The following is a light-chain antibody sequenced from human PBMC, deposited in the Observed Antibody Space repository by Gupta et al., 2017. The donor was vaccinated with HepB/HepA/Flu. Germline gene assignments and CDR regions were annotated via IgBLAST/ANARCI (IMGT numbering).Light chain of an antibody. CDR1: SSDIGAYNL. V-gene: IGLV2-8*01. CDR2: DVF. Sequence: QSAPTQPPSASGSPGQSVTISCTGTSSDIGAYNLVSWYQQHPGKAPKLIIYDVFQRPSGVPDRFSGSKSGNTASLTVSGVRAEDEADYYCFSYAGNDNWVFGGGTKVTVL. CDR3: FSYAGNDNWV. J-gene: IGLJ1*01.